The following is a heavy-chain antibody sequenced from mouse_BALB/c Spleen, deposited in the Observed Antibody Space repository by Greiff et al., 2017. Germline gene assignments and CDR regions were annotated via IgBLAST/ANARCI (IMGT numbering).Heavy chain of an antibody. CDR2: IYPGSGNT. CDR3: ARSRGNYYFDY. D-gene: IGHD2-1*01. CDR1: GYTFTDYY. Sequence: QVQLQQSGAELARPGASVKLSCKASGYTFTDYYINWVKQRTGQGLEWIGEIYPGSGNTYYNEKFKGKATLTADKSSSTAYMQLSSLTSEDSAVYFCARSRGNYYFDYWGQGTTLTVSS. J-gene: IGHJ2*01. V-gene: IGHV1-77*01.